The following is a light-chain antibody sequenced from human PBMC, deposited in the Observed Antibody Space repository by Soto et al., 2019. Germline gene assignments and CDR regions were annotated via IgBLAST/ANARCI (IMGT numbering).Light chain of an antibody. CDR3: SSYTTSSTVV. CDR2: EVS. Sequence: QSVLTQPASVFGSPGQSITISCTGTSSDVGGYNFVSWYHQHPGKAPKLMIYEVSNRPSGVSNRFSGSKSGNTAPLPISGLQPEDEADYYCSSYTTSSTVVFGTGTKVAVL. J-gene: IGLJ1*01. CDR1: SSDVGGYNF. V-gene: IGLV2-14*03.